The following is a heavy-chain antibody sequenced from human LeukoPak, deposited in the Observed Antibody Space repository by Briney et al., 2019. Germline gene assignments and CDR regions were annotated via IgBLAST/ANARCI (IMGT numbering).Heavy chain of an antibody. J-gene: IGHJ4*02. CDR2: ISSSSNTK. Sequence: GGSLRLSCAASGFTFSSYTMIWVRQAPGKGLEWISYISSSSNTKYYAGSVEGRFTISRDNAENSLYLQMNSLRAEDTAVYYCARKSGSGWPRYFDYWGQGTLVTVSS. CDR1: GFTFSSYT. V-gene: IGHV3-48*01. D-gene: IGHD6-19*01. CDR3: ARKSGSGWPRYFDY.